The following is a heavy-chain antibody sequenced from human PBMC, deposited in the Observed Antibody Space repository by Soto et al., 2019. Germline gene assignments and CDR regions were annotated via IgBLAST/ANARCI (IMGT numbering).Heavy chain of an antibody. CDR3: ASDLWSRDAFDS. Sequence: ASVNVPSKASGGTSSSYAISWWRRAPGQGLELMGGINPTSGGTNYDQNFQGRVTMTRXXXXXXAXMXLXXXXSDXTAGYYWASDLWSRDAFDSWGQGAKVTV. J-gene: IGHJ3*02. CDR2: INPTSGGT. D-gene: IGHD3-3*01. V-gene: IGHV1-2*02. CDR1: GGTSSSYA.